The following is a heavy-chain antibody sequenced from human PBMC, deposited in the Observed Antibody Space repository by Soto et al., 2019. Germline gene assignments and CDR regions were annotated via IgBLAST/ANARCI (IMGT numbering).Heavy chain of an antibody. V-gene: IGHV4-59*01. Sequence: QVQLQESGSGLVKPSETLSLTCTVSGGSISNYDWSWIRQSPGKGLEWIGHFYSSASTNYNPAPKSRGTTSVGTSKNQFSLKLNSVTAADTAVYYCARLGYCSGGSCPRDYYYYMYVWGKGTTGTVSS. CDR2: FYSSAST. CDR3: ARLGYCSGGSCPRDYYYYMYV. CDR1: GGSISNYD. J-gene: IGHJ6*03. D-gene: IGHD2-15*01.